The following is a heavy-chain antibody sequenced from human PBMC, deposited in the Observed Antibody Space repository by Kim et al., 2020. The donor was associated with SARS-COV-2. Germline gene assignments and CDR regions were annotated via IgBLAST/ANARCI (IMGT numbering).Heavy chain of an antibody. V-gene: IGHV1-69*13. D-gene: IGHD6-13*01. J-gene: IGHJ4*02. CDR1: GGTFSSYA. CDR3: ARVHQMRRYSSSWYPGDY. Sequence: SVKVSCKASGGTFSSYAISWVRQAPGQGLEWMGGIIPIFGTANYAQKFQGRVTITADESTSTAYMELSSLRSEDTAVYYCARVHQMRRYSSSWYPGDYWGQGTLVTVSS. CDR2: IIPIFGTA.